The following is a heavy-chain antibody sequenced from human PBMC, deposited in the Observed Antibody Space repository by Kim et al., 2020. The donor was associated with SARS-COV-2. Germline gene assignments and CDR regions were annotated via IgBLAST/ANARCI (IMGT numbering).Heavy chain of an antibody. CDR3: ARSWRAWDIGVNY. CDR2: ISSSSSYI. V-gene: IGHV3-21*01. J-gene: IGHJ4*02. Sequence: GGSLRLSCAASGFTFSSYSMNWVRQAPGKGLEWVSSISSSSSYIYYADSVKGRFTISRDNAKNSLYLQMNSLRAEDTAVYYCARSWRAWDIGVNYWGQGTLVTVSS. D-gene: IGHD2-15*01. CDR1: GFTFSSYS.